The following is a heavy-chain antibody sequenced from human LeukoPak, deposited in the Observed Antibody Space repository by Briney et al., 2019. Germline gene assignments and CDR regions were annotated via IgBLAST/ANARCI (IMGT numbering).Heavy chain of an antibody. CDR1: GFTVSSNY. Sequence: SGGSLRLSCAVSGFTVSSNYMNWVRQAPGKGLEWVSVIYSGGSTYYADSVKGRFTISRDISKNTLYLQMNSLRAEDTAVYYCAREKTSGTYYVDYWGQGTLVTVSS. J-gene: IGHJ4*02. CDR3: AREKTSGTYYVDY. V-gene: IGHV3-53*01. D-gene: IGHD3-10*01. CDR2: IYSGGST.